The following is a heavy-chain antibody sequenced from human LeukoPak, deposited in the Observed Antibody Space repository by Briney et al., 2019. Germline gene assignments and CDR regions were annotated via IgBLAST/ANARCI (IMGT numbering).Heavy chain of an antibody. CDR2: ISYDGSNK. D-gene: IGHD3-22*01. V-gene: IGHV3-30*04. J-gene: IGHJ5*02. CDR3: AKVSRYYYDSSGENWFDP. CDR1: GFTFSSYA. Sequence: GRSLRLSCAASGFTFSSYAMHWVRQAPGKGLEWVALISYDGSNKYYADSVKGRFTISRDNSKNTLYLQMNSLRAEDTAVYYCAKVSRYYYDSSGENWFDPWGQGTLVTVSS.